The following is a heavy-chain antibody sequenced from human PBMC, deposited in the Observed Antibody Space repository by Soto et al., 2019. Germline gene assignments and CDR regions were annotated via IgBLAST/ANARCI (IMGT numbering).Heavy chain of an antibody. J-gene: IGHJ6*04. Sequence: ASVKVSCKTSGYTFSAYDIYWVRQAPGQGLEWMGWIRAYNGDTNYAQKFQTRVTMTTDKSTDTAYMDLRSLTSDDTAIYYCARAGAAPYYYYGLDVSGKGTTVTVSS. CDR3: ARAGAAPYYYYGLDV. CDR1: GYTFSAYD. D-gene: IGHD3-10*01. CDR2: IRAYNGDT. V-gene: IGHV1-18*01.